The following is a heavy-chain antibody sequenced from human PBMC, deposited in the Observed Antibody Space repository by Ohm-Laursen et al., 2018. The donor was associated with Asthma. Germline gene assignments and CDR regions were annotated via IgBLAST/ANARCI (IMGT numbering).Heavy chain of an antibody. J-gene: IGHJ4*02. D-gene: IGHD4-17*01. Sequence: SDTLSLTCTVSGGSVSSGSYYWSWIRQPPGKGLEWIGYIYYSGSTNYNPSLKSRVTISVDTSKNQFSLKLSSVTAADTAVYYCARAFGDYEYFDYWGQGTLVTVSS. CDR1: GGSVSSGSYY. V-gene: IGHV4-61*01. CDR3: ARAFGDYEYFDY. CDR2: IYYSGST.